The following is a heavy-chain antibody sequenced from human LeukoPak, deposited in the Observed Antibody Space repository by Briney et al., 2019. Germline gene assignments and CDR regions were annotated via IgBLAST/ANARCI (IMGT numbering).Heavy chain of an antibody. J-gene: IGHJ4*02. CDR1: GFTFSSYS. D-gene: IGHD6-13*01. Sequence: PGGCLRLSCAASGFTFSSYSMNWVRQAPGKGLEWVSSISSSSSYIYYADSVKGRFTISRDNAKNSLYLQMNSLRAEDTAVYYCASPGTSSSSRSLGYFDYWGQGTLVTVSS. CDR3: ASPGTSSSSRSLGYFDY. CDR2: ISSSSSYI. V-gene: IGHV3-21*01.